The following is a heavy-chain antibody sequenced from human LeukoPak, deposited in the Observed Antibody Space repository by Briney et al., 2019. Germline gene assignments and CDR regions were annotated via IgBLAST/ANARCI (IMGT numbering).Heavy chain of an antibody. CDR3: ARDYCGGDCYSFDY. D-gene: IGHD2-21*02. Sequence: GGSLRLSCAASGFTFSSYGMHWVRQAPGTGLEWVAVIWYDGSNKYYADSVKGRFTISRDNSKNTLYLQMNSLRAEDTAVYYCARDYCGGDCYSFDYWGQGTLVTVSS. J-gene: IGHJ4*02. V-gene: IGHV3-33*01. CDR2: IWYDGSNK. CDR1: GFTFSSYG.